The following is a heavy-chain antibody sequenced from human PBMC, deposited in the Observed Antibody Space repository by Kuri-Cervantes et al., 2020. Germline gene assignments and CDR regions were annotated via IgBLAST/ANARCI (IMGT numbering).Heavy chain of an antibody. D-gene: IGHD2-8*01. Sequence: GSLRLSCAVSGGSFSGYYWSWIRQPPGKGLEWIGEINHSGSTNYNPSLKSRVTISVDTSKNQFSLKLSSVTAADTAVYYCVRGPGVYWGQGILVTVSS. CDR2: INHSGST. V-gene: IGHV4-34*01. CDR1: GGSFSGYY. J-gene: IGHJ4*02. CDR3: VRGPGVY.